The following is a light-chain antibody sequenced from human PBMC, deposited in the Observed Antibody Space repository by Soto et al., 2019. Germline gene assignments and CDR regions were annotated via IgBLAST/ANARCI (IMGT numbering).Light chain of an antibody. J-gene: IGKJ3*01. CDR2: GAS. CDR3: QQRSNF. V-gene: IGKV3-15*01. CDR1: QSVRSN. Sequence: EIVMTQSPATLSVSPGERATLSCRASQSVRSNLAWYQQKPGRAPRLLMYGASNRVTGVPARFSGSGSGTEFTLTISSLQSEDFAVYYCQQRSNFFGPGTKVDIK.